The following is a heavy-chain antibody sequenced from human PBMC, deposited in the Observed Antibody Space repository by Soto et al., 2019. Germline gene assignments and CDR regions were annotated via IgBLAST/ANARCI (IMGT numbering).Heavy chain of an antibody. D-gene: IGHD2-15*01. Sequence: SETLSLTCTVSGGSISSYYWSWIRQPPGKGLEWIGYIYYSGSTNYNPSLKSQVTISVDTSKNQFSLKLSSVTAADTAVYYCARSYRRYCSGGSCYSYYYYYMDVWGKGTTVTVSS. CDR3: ARSYRRYCSGGSCYSYYYYYMDV. CDR1: GGSISSYY. J-gene: IGHJ6*03. CDR2: IYYSGST. V-gene: IGHV4-59*01.